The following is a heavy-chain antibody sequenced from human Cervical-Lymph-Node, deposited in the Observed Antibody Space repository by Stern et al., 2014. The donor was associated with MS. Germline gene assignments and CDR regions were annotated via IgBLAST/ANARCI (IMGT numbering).Heavy chain of an antibody. CDR1: GFTFSSYD. CDR3: ARDRNGMDV. J-gene: IGHJ6*02. V-gene: IGHV3-13*01. CDR2: IGIAGDT. Sequence: EVQLVESGGGLVQPGGSLRLSCAASGFTFSSYDMHWVRQATGKGLEWVSAIGIAGDTHYPGSVKGRFPISRENAKNSLYLQMNSLRVGDTAVYYCARDRNGMDVWGQGTTVTVSS.